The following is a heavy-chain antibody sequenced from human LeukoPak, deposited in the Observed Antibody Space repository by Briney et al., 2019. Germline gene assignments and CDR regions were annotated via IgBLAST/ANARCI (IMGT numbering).Heavy chain of an antibody. CDR3: ARDLGANHAFDI. CDR2: ISTYNGDT. CDR1: GYTFTNYG. V-gene: IGHV1-18*01. J-gene: IGHJ3*02. D-gene: IGHD1-26*01. Sequence: ASVKVSCKTSGYTFTNYGISWVRQAPGQGLEWMGWISTYNGDTNYAQRLQGRVTITTDESTSTAYMELSSLRSEDTAVYYCARDLGANHAFDIWGQGTMVTVSS.